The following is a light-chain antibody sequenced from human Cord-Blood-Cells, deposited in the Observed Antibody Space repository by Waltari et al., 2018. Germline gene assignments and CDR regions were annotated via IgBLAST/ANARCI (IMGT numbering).Light chain of an antibody. CDR1: SSDVGSYNL. CDR3: CSYAGSIWV. Sequence: QSALTQPASVSGSPGQSITISCTGTSSDVGSYNLVSWYQHHPGKAPKLMIYEGSKRPSGVSNRFSGSKSGNTASLTISGLQAEDEADYYCCSYAGSIWVFGGGTKLTVL. CDR2: EGS. J-gene: IGLJ3*02. V-gene: IGLV2-23*01.